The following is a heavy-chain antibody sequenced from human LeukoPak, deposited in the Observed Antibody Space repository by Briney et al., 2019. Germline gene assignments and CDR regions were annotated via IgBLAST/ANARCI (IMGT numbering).Heavy chain of an antibody. CDR1: GFSFDDYG. V-gene: IGHV3-20*04. CDR2: INWNGGST. CDR3: AKDQYASVVVDVFFDY. J-gene: IGHJ4*02. D-gene: IGHD2-15*01. Sequence: GGSLRLSCAASGFSFDDYGMSWVRQAPGKGLEWVSGINWNGGSTGYGDSVKGRFTISRDNAKNSLYLQMNSLRTEDTAFYYCAKDQYASVVVDVFFDYWGQGTLVTVSS.